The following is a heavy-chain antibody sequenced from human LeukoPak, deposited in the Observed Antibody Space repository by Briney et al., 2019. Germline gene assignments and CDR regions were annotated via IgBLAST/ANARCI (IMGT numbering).Heavy chain of an antibody. D-gene: IGHD3-9*01. CDR2: ISGRGVST. V-gene: IGHV3-23*01. Sequence: PGGSLRLSCAASGFTFSSYAMSWVRQAPGKGLEWVSAISGRGVSTYYADSVKGRFTISRDNSKNTLYLQMHSLRAEDTAVYYCAKVLLKDLSRYFDYLLSADYWGQGTLVTVSS. J-gene: IGHJ4*02. CDR3: AKVLLKDLSRYFDYLLSADY. CDR1: GFTFSSYA.